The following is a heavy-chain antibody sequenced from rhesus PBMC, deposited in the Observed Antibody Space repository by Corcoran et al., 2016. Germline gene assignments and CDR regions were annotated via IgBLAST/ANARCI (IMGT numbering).Heavy chain of an antibody. J-gene: IGHJ5-1*01. D-gene: IGHD1-44*02. CDR3: ALRRSNYRFDV. Sequence: QVTLKESGPALVKPTQTLTLTCTFSGFSLSPSGMRVSWIRQPPGKALKWLARIDWDEDKYYRTSLKRSITISRDTAKTQVVFPKTNMDPVDTATYYCALRRSNYRFDVWGPGVLVTVSS. V-gene: IGHV2S2*01. CDR2: IDWDEDK. CDR1: GFSLSPSGMR.